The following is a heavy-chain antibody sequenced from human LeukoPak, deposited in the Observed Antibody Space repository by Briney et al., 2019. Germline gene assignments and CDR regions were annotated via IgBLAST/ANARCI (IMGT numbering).Heavy chain of an antibody. J-gene: IGHJ4*02. V-gene: IGHV3-23*01. CDR2: ISGSGCST. Sequence: GGSLRLSCAASGFTFSSYAMSWVRQPPGKGLEWVSAISGSGCSTYYADSVKGRFTISRDNSKNTLYLQMNSLRAEDTAVYYCAKDSLYDILTGYYWFDYWGQGTLVTVSS. CDR3: AKDSLYDILTGYYWFDY. D-gene: IGHD3-9*01. CDR1: GFTFSSYA.